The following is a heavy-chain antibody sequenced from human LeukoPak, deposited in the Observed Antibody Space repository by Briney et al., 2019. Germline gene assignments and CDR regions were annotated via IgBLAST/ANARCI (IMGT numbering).Heavy chain of an antibody. CDR2: IIPIFGTA. Sequence: SVKVSCKASGGTFSSYAISWVRQAPGQGLEWMGGIIPIFGTANYAQKFQGRVTITADESTSTAYMELSSLRSEDTAVYYCARVARLAYCGGDCYSSYYYGMDVWGQGTTVTASS. D-gene: IGHD2-21*02. CDR3: ARVARLAYCGGDCYSSYYYGMDV. V-gene: IGHV1-69*13. J-gene: IGHJ6*02. CDR1: GGTFSSYA.